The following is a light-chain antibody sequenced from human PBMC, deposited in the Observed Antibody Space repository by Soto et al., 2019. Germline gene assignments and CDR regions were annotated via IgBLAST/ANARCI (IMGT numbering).Light chain of an antibody. V-gene: IGLV2-14*01. Sequence: QSVLTQPASVSGSPEQSITISCTGTSSDIGGYKYVSWYQQKPDKAPKLMIYDVSYRPSGVSDRFSGSKSGSTASLTISGLQAEDEADYYCSSYTSINSHVFGTGTKV. CDR1: SSDIGGYKY. CDR3: SSYTSINSHV. J-gene: IGLJ1*01. CDR2: DVS.